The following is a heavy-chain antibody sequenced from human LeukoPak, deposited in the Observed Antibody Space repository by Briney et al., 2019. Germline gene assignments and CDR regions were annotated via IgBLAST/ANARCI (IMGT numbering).Heavy chain of an antibody. J-gene: IGHJ4*02. Sequence: GVSLRLSCAASGFSVSNNYMSWVRQAPGKGLEFVSVIYSDGSTYYADSVRGRFAISRDKSKNTLYLQMTSLGAEDTAVYYCAQARSSSGYGPLGVYWGQGTLVTVSS. CDR2: IYSDGST. D-gene: IGHD5-12*01. V-gene: IGHV3-53*01. CDR1: GFSVSNNY. CDR3: AQARSSSGYGPLGVY.